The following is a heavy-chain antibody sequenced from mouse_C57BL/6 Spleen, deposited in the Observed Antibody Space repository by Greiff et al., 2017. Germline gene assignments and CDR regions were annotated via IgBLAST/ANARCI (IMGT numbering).Heavy chain of an antibody. J-gene: IGHJ4*01. CDR3: ARSFTTVVNYAMDY. Sequence: VQLQQSGPELVKPGDSVKISCKASGYSFTGYFMNWVMQSHGKSLEWIGRINPYNGDTFYNQKFKGKATLTVDNSSSTAHMELRSLTSEDSAVYYCARSFTTVVNYAMDYWGQGTSVTVSS. V-gene: IGHV1-20*01. CDR2: INPYNGDT. CDR1: GYSFTGYF. D-gene: IGHD1-1*01.